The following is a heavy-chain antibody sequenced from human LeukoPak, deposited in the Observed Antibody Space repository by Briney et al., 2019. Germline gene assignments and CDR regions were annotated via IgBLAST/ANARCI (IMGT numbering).Heavy chain of an antibody. V-gene: IGHV1-69*04. D-gene: IGHD6-13*01. CDR2: IIPILGIA. Sequence: ASVKVSCKASGGTFSSYAISWVRQAPGQGLEWMGRIIPILGIANYAQKFQGRVTITADRSTSTAYMELSSLRSEDTAVYYCARHQPGIAAADQGFDPWGQGTLVTVSP. J-gene: IGHJ5*02. CDR3: ARHQPGIAAADQGFDP. CDR1: GGTFSSYA.